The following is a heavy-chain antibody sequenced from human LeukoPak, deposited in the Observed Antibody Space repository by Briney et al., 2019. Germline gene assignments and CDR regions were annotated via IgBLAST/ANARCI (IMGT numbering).Heavy chain of an antibody. CDR3: ARDPRTYYDYIWGSYRLDY. CDR1: GFTFSSYS. Sequence: PGGSLRLSCAASGFTFSSYSMNWVRQAPGKGLEWVSSISSSSSYIYYADSVKGRLTISRDNAKNSLYLQMNSLRAEDTAVYYCARDPRTYYDYIWGSYRLDYWGQGTLVTVSS. J-gene: IGHJ4*02. D-gene: IGHD3-16*02. V-gene: IGHV3-21*01. CDR2: ISSSSSYI.